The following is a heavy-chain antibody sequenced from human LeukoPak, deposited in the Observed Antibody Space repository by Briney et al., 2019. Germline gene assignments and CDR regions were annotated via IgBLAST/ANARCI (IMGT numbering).Heavy chain of an antibody. CDR1: GGSISSSSYY. CDR3: ARHGPYYSSGWQNAFDI. Sequence: SETLSLTCTVSGGSISSSSYYWGWIRQPPGEGLEWIGSIYYSGSTYYNPSLKSRVTISVDTSKNQFSLKLSSVTAADTAVYYCARHGPYYSSGWQNAFDIWGQGTMVTVSS. J-gene: IGHJ3*02. CDR2: IYYSGST. V-gene: IGHV4-39*01. D-gene: IGHD6-19*01.